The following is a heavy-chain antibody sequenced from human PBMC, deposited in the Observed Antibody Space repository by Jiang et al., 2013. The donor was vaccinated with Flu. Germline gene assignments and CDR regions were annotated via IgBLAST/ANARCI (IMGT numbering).Heavy chain of an antibody. CDR3: ARDYYYDSSGYSYYFDY. D-gene: IGHD3-22*01. CDR1: GYTFTSYY. J-gene: IGHJ4*02. Sequence: SVKVSCKASGYTFTSYYMHWVRQAPGQGLEWMGIINPSGGSTSYAQKFQGRVTMTRDTSTSAVYMELSSLRSEDTAVYYCARDYYYDSSGYSYYFDYWGQGTLVTVSS. CDR2: INPSGGST. V-gene: IGHV1-46*01.